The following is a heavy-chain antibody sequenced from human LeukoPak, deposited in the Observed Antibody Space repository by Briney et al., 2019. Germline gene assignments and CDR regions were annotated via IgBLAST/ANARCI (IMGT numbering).Heavy chain of an antibody. CDR3: ARAEMYYYDSSGYYGAFDI. CDR2: INPNSGGT. D-gene: IGHD3-22*01. V-gene: IGHV1-2*02. CDR1: GYTFTGYY. Sequence: ASVKVSCKASGYTFTGYYMHWVRQAPGQGLEWMGWINPNSGGTNYAQKLQGRVTMTTDTSTSTAYMELRSLRSDDTAVYYCARAEMYYYDSSGYYGAFDIWGQGTMVTVSS. J-gene: IGHJ3*02.